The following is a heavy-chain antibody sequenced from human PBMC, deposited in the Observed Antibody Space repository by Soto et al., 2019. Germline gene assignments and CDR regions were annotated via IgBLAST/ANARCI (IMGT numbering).Heavy chain of an antibody. Sequence: EMQLMESGGGLVQPGGSLRLSCAASGFIFSTYAMSWVRQAPGRGLEWVSAISGNGRSLYYADSMKGRFTISRDNPSNTLYLQLNSLSAEDTAVYYCAKWPETGFSPFDYWGQGILVTVSS. D-gene: IGHD3-9*01. CDR3: AKWPETGFSPFDY. V-gene: IGHV3-23*01. CDR2: ISGNGRSL. CDR1: GFIFSTYA. J-gene: IGHJ4*02.